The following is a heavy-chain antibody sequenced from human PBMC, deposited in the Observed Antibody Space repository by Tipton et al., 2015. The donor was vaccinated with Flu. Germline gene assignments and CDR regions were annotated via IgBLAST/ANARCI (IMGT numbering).Heavy chain of an antibody. CDR1: GGSISSYY. V-gene: IGHV4-59*01. CDR3: ARDGGDYGDYPTGYGMDV. J-gene: IGHJ6*02. Sequence: LRLSCTVSGGSISSYYWSWIRQPPGKGLEWIGYIYYSGSTNYNPSLKSRVTISVDTSKNQFSLKLSSVTAADTVVYYCARDGGDYGDYPTGYGMDVWGQGTTVTVSS. CDR2: IYYSGST. D-gene: IGHD4-17*01.